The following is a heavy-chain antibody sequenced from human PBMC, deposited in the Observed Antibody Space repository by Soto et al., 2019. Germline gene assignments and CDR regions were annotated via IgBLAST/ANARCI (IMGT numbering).Heavy chain of an antibody. CDR2: IHSSATTM. J-gene: IGHJ3*01. CDR3: DTRSGGGGAFDF. Sequence: GGSLRLSCAASGLTFSRYEMNWVRQAPGKGLEWIAYIHSSATTMFYAYSVKGRFTISRDNAKNSLYLQLNSLSAEDTALYYCDTRSGGGGAFDFWGKGTMVTVSS. CDR1: GLTFSRYE. V-gene: IGHV3-48*03. D-gene: IGHD3-10*01.